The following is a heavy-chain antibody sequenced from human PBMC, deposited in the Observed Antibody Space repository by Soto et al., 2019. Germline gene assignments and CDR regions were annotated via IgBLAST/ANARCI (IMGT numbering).Heavy chain of an antibody. D-gene: IGHD4-17*01. CDR3: AATTVTTISLDV. CDR2: IYYSGSS. J-gene: IGHJ4*02. CDR1: AASINSDYYY. Sequence: SETLSPTCTVYAASINSDYYYWTWIRQHPKKGLEWIGYIYYSGSSYYNPSLKRRFTISLDTSENQFSLKLSSVTAADTAVYYYAATTVTTISLDVWGQGTLVTVSS. V-gene: IGHV4-31*03.